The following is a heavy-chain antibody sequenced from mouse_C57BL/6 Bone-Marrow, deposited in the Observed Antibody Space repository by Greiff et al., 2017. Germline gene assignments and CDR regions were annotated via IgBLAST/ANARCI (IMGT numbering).Heavy chain of an antibody. CDR2: IYIGNGYT. D-gene: IGHD2-3*01. V-gene: IGHV1-58*01. J-gene: IGHJ2*01. CDR3: ARSGFHDGYLFDY. CDR1: GYTFTSYG. Sequence: VQRVESGAELVRPGSSVKMSCKTSGYTFTSYGINWVKQRPGQGLEWIGYIYIGNGYTEYNEKFKGKATLTSDTSSSTAYMQLSSLTSEDSAIYFCARSGFHDGYLFDYWGQGTTLTVSS.